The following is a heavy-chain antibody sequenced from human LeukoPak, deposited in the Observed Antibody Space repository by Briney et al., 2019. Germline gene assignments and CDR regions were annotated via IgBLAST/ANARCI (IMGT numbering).Heavy chain of an antibody. Sequence: SETLSLTCTVSGGSISSYYWNWVRQPPGKGLEWIGYVYYTGSTNYKSSLKSRVTISVDTSKNHFSLKLSSVTAADTAVYYCARTTEGGYSGYFYYYYMDVWGKGTTVTISS. CDR3: ARTTEGGYSGYFYYYYMDV. CDR1: GGSISSYY. J-gene: IGHJ6*03. D-gene: IGHD5-12*01. CDR2: VYYTGST. V-gene: IGHV4-59*01.